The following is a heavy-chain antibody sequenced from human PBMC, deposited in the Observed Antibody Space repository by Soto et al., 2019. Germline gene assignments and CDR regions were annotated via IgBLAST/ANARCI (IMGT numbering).Heavy chain of an antibody. D-gene: IGHD6-13*01. CDR2: ISTYNANT. CDR1: GYTFTSYG. V-gene: IGHV1-18*01. J-gene: IGHJ4*02. CDR3: ARDQAAAGTVDN. Sequence: QLLQSGAEVKKPGASVKVSCKASGYTFTSYGISWVRQAPGQGLEWMGWISTYNANTNYAQKFQDRVTLTTDTSTSTAYLDLRSLRSDDTAVYYCARDQAAAGTVDNWGQGTLVTVSS.